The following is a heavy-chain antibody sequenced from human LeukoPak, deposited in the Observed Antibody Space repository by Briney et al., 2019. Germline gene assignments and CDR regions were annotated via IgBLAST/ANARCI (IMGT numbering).Heavy chain of an antibody. J-gene: IGHJ5*02. CDR3: ARRPSFVVVPARAMNWFDP. Sequence: SETLSLTCAVYGGSFSGYYWSWIRQPPGKGLEWIGEINHSGSTNYNSSLKSRVTISVDTSKNQFSLKLSSVTAADTAVYYCARRPSFVVVPARAMNWFDPWGQGTLVTVSS. CDR2: INHSGST. V-gene: IGHV4-34*01. D-gene: IGHD2-2*01. CDR1: GGSFSGYY.